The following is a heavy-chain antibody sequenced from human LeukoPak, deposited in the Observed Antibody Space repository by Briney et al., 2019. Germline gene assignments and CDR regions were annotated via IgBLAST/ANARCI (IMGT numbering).Heavy chain of an antibody. CDR2: ISWNSGSI. CDR3: ARDLIATYYDFWSGPLGSGMDV. Sequence: GRSLRLSCAASGFTFDDYAMHWVRQAPGKGLEWVSGISWNSGSIGYADSVKGRFTISRDNAKNSLYLQMNSLRAEDTAVYYCARDLIATYYDFWSGPLGSGMDVWGQGTTVTVSS. CDR1: GFTFDDYA. V-gene: IGHV3-9*01. D-gene: IGHD3-3*01. J-gene: IGHJ6*02.